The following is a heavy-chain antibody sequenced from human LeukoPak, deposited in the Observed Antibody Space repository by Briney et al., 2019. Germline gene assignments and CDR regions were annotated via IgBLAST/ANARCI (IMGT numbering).Heavy chain of an antibody. D-gene: IGHD1-26*01. CDR3: AKGGLREFDY. J-gene: IGHJ4*02. V-gene: IGHV3-23*01. CDR1: GFTVSSYA. Sequence: GGSLRLSCAASGFTVSSYAMSWVRHPPGKGREWVSAISGSGGSTYYADSVKGRFTISRDNSKNTLYLQMNRLRAEDTAVYYCAKGGLREFDYWGQGTLVTVSS. CDR2: ISGSGGST.